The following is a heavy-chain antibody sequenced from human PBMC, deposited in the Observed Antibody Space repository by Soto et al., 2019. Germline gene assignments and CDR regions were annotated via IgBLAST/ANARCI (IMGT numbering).Heavy chain of an antibody. CDR2: IYYSGST. CDR3: ARTRMITFGGSSDY. D-gene: IGHD3-16*01. Sequence: QVQLQESGPGLVKPSQTLSLTCTVSGGSISSGGYYWSWIRQHPGKALEWIGYIYYSGSTYYNPYLKSRVTISVATSKNQFSLKLSSVNAADTAVYYCARTRMITFGGSSDYWGQGTLVTVSS. CDR1: GGSISSGGYY. V-gene: IGHV4-31*03. J-gene: IGHJ4*02.